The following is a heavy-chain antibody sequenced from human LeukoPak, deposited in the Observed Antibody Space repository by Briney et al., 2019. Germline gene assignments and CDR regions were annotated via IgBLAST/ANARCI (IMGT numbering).Heavy chain of an antibody. CDR3: ARGDNSAFDI. CDR2: IKQGESER. V-gene: IGHV3-7*04. CDR1: GFTFRSYR. J-gene: IGHJ3*02. Sequence: GGSLRLSCVASGFTFRSYRMNWVRQAPGKGLEWVASIKQGESERYYVDSVNGRFTISRDNAKNSLYLQMNSLRAEDTAVYYCARGDNSAFDIWGQGTMVTVSS. D-gene: IGHD3-22*01.